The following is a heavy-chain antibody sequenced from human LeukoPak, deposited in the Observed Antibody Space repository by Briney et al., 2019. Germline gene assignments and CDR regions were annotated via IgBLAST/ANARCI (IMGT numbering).Heavy chain of an antibody. CDR1: GFTFSDYW. V-gene: IGHV3-7*01. CDR2: IKQGGSEK. CDR3: ARGGYSTLAY. D-gene: IGHD5-18*01. J-gene: IGHJ4*02. Sequence: GGSLRLSCEVSGFTFSDYWMTWVRLAPGKGLEWVANIKQGGSEKYYVDSVKGRFTISRDNAKKSLYLEMNSLRVEDTAVYCCARGGYSTLAYWGQGTLVTVSS.